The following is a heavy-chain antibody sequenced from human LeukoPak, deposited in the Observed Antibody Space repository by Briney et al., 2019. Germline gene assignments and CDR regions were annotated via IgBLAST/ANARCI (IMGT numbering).Heavy chain of an antibody. CDR1: GGSVSSHY. Sequence: PSETLSLTCTVSGGSVSSHYWSWLRQPPGKGLEWIGYIYYSGTTNYNPSLKSRVTIGVDTSKNQFSLKLTAVTAADTAVYYCVREWRGGYYDSSGPNWFDPWGQGTLVTVSS. CDR2: IYYSGTT. CDR3: VREWRGGYYDSSGPNWFDP. J-gene: IGHJ5*02. D-gene: IGHD3-22*01. V-gene: IGHV4-4*08.